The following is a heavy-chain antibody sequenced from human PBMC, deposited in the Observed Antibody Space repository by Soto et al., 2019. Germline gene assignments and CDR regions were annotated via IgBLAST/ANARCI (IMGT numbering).Heavy chain of an antibody. CDR2: INTDGSKT. CDR3: AKVPYFDFWSGYPPQYFDQ. Sequence: ASVNVSCKASGYTFTGYWMYWVRQTPGKGLVWVSHINTDGSKTEYADSVTGRFTISRDNAKNTLYLQMNSLRGKDTAVYYCAKVPYFDFWSGYPPQYFDQWGRGILVTVSS. D-gene: IGHD3-3*01. V-gene: IGHV3-74*03. CDR1: GYTFTGYW. J-gene: IGHJ4*02.